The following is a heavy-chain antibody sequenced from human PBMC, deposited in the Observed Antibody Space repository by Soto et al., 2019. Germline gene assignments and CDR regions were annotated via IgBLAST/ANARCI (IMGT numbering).Heavy chain of an antibody. CDR1: GGSISSSSYY. V-gene: IGHV4-39*01. D-gene: IGHD3-10*01. J-gene: IGHJ4*02. Sequence: LALTCTVSGGSISSSSYYWGWIRQPPGKGLEWIGSIYYSGSTYYNPSLKSRVTISVGTSKNQFSLKLSSVTAADTAVYYCARHVPPRTMVRGVIYYFDYWGQGTLVTVSS. CDR2: IYYSGST. CDR3: ARHVPPRTMVRGVIYYFDY.